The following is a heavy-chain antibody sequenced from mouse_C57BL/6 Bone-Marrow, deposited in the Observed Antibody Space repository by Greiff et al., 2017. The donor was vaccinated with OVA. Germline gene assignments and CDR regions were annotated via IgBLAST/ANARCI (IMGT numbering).Heavy chain of an antibody. CDR3: ARPHYYGSSYDYYYAMDY. D-gene: IGHD1-1*01. CDR2: IDPNSGGT. V-gene: IGHV1-72*01. CDR1: GYTFTSYW. Sequence: QVQLQQPGAELVKPGASVKLSCKASGYTFTSYWMHWVKPRPGRGLEWIGRIDPNSGGTKYNEKFKSKATLTVDKPSSTAYMQLSSLTSEDSAVYYCARPHYYGSSYDYYYAMDYWGQGTSVTVSS. J-gene: IGHJ4*01.